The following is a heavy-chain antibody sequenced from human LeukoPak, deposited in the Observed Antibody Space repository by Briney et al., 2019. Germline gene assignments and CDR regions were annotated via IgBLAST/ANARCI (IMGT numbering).Heavy chain of an antibody. CDR2: IRYDGSNK. D-gene: IGHD2-2*01. CDR3: AKDGDIVVVPAAPFDY. Sequence: PGGSLRLSCAASGFTFSSYSMNWVRQAPGKGLEWVAFIRYDGSNKYYADSVKGRFTISRDNSKNTLYLQMNSLRAEDTAVYYCAKDGDIVVVPAAPFDYWGQGTLVTVSS. V-gene: IGHV3-30*02. CDR1: GFTFSSYS. J-gene: IGHJ4*02.